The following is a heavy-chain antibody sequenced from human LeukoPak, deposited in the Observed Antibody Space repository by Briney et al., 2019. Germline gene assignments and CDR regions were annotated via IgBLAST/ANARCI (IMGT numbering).Heavy chain of an antibody. CDR3: ASGRTDIVVVPATLRNYYFDY. Sequence: SVKVSCKASGGTFSSYDISWVRQAPGQGLVWMGGIMPISGTANYSQKLQGRVTITADKPTNTAYMELSSLRSEDTAVYYCASGRTDIVVVPATLRNYYFDYWGQGTLVTVSS. CDR2: IMPISGTA. D-gene: IGHD2-2*01. V-gene: IGHV1-69*06. J-gene: IGHJ4*02. CDR1: GGTFSSYD.